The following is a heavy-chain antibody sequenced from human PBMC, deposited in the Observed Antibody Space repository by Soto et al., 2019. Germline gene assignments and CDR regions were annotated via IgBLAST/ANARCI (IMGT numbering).Heavy chain of an antibody. Sequence: PSETLSLTCTVSGGSISSSSYCWGWIRKPPGKGLEWIGSIYYSGSTYYNPSLKSRITTSVDTSKNQFSLKLSSVTAADTAVYYFVRHHAAAGTIGQNNSFDSWGQGPLVTFSS. J-gene: IGHJ4*02. V-gene: IGHV4-39*01. CDR2: IYYSGST. CDR1: GGSISSSSYC. CDR3: VRHHAAAGTIGQNNSFDS. D-gene: IGHD6-13*01.